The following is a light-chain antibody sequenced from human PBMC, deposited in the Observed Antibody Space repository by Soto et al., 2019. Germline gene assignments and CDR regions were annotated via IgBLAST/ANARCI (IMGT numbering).Light chain of an antibody. J-gene: IGLJ2*01. Sequence: QSALTQPASVSGSPGPSITISCTGTSSDVGGYNYVSWYQQHPGKAPKLLIYDVSNRPSGVSNSFSGSESGNTASLTISGFQAEDEADDYCSSYTSSSALVVFGGGTKLTVL. V-gene: IGLV2-14*01. CDR2: DVS. CDR3: SSYTSSSALVV. CDR1: SSDVGGYNY.